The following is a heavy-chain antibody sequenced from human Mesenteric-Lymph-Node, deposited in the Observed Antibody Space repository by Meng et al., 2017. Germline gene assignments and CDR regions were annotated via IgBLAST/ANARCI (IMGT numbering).Heavy chain of an antibody. CDR2: ISYDGTDE. V-gene: IGHV3-30*01. Sequence: GESLKISCAASGFTLGYYDMHWVRQAPGKGLDWVAVISYDGTDEYYADSVKGRFTISRDNSKNTLYLQMNSLRAEDTAMYYCARDIARYYDILKTWEGMDVWGQGTTVTVSS. CDR1: GFTLGYYD. CDR3: ARDIARYYDILKTWEGMDV. J-gene: IGHJ6*02. D-gene: IGHD3-9*01.